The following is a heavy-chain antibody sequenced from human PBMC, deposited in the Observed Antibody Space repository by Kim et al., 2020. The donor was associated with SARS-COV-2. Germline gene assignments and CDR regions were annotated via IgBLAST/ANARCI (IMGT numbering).Heavy chain of an antibody. V-gene: IGHV3-49*03. J-gene: IGHJ6*02. CDR1: GFTFGDYA. D-gene: IGHD2-2*01. CDR2: IRSKAYGGTT. CDR3: TRGDRWDCSSTSCYTGYYYYYGMDV. Sequence: GGSLRLSCTASGFTFGDYAMSWFRQAPGKGLEWVGFIRSKAYGGTTEYAASVKGRFTISRDDSKSIAYLQMNSLKTEDTAVYYCTRGDRWDCSSTSCYTGYYYYYGMDVWGQGTTVTVSS.